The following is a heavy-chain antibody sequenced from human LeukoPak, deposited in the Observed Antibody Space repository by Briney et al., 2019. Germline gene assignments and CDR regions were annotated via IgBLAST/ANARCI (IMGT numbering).Heavy chain of an antibody. CDR2: IIPIFGTA. D-gene: IGHD3-22*01. Sequence: ASVKVSCKASGGTFSSYAISWVRQAPGQGLEWMGGIIPIFGTANYAQKFQGRVTITADESTSTAYMELSSLRSEDTAVYYCARVDSSGYGYYFDYWGQGTLVTVSS. CDR1: GGTFSSYA. J-gene: IGHJ4*02. CDR3: ARVDSSGYGYYFDY. V-gene: IGHV1-69*13.